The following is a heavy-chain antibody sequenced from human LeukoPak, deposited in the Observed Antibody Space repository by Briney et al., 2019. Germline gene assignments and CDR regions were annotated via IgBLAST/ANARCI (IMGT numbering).Heavy chain of an antibody. CDR1: GGTFSCYA. CDR2: IIPIFGTA. CDR3: ARGLEYYDSSGYGVDI. D-gene: IGHD3-22*01. J-gene: IGHJ3*02. V-gene: IGHV1-69*13. Sequence: SVKVSCRASGGTFSCYAISWVRQAPGQGLEWMGGIIPIFGTANYAQKFQGRVTITADESTSTAYMELSSLRSEDTAVYYCARGLEYYDSSGYGVDIWGQGTMVTVSS.